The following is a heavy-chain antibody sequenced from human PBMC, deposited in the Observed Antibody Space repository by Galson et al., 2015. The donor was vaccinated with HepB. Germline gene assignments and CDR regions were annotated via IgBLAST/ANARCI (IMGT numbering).Heavy chain of an antibody. CDR2: IDPSDSYT. D-gene: IGHD3-16*01. V-gene: IGHV5-10-1*01. CDR3: ARHRGVAFDI. CDR1: GYSFTSYW. Sequence: QSGAEVKKPGESLRISRKSSGYSFTSYWISWVRQMPGKGLEWMGRIDPSDSYTNYSRSFQGHVTISADKSISTAYLQWSSLKASDTAMYYCARHRGVAFDIWGQGTMVTVSS. J-gene: IGHJ3*02.